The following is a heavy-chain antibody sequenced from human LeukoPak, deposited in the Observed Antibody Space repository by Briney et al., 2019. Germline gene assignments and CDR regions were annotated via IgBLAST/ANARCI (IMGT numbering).Heavy chain of an antibody. CDR3: ARTYSGYEHFDY. Sequence: GESLKISCTASGYSFASSWIAWVRQMPGKGLEWMGIIFPDDSNTGYNPSFQGQVTMSADKSVSTAYLQRSSLKASDTAIYYCARTYSGYEHFDYWGQGTLVTVSS. V-gene: IGHV5-51*01. CDR1: GYSFASSW. J-gene: IGHJ4*02. D-gene: IGHD5-12*01. CDR2: IFPDDSNT.